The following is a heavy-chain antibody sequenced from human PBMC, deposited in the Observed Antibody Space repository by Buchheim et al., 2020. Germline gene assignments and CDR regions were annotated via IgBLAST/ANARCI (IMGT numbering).Heavy chain of an antibody. Sequence: QVQLVESGGGVVQPGRSLRLSCAASGFTFSSYGMHWVRQAPGKGLEWVAVISHDGSNKYYADSVKGRFTISRDNSKNTLYLQMNSLRAEDTAVYYCAKVSYDSSGYVDYWGQGTL. V-gene: IGHV3-30*18. CDR1: GFTFSSYG. D-gene: IGHD3-22*01. CDR3: AKVSYDSSGYVDY. CDR2: ISHDGSNK. J-gene: IGHJ4*02.